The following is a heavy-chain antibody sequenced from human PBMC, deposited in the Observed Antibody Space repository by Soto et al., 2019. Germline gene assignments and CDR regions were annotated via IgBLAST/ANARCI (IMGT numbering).Heavy chain of an antibody. CDR3: AKKVNSGPGSQYFDY. CDR1: GFTFSSYS. V-gene: IGHV3-23*01. J-gene: IGHJ4*02. Sequence: GGSLRLSCAASGFTFSSYSMSWVRQAPGKWLEWVSGFRTSGDGGTTYYADSVKGRFTTSRDNSKNMLFLQMNSLRAEDTAIYYCAKKVNSGPGSQYFDYWGQGXLVTVYS. D-gene: IGHD3-10*01. CDR2: FRTSGDGGTT.